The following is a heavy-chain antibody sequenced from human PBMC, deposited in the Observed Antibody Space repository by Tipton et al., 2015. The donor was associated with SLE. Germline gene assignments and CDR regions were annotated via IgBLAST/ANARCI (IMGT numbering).Heavy chain of an antibody. D-gene: IGHD3-10*01. CDR1: GGSISSYY. V-gene: IGHV4-59*12. Sequence: TLSLTCTVSGGSISSYYWSWIRQPPGKGLEWIGYIYYSGSTNYNPSLKSRVTISVDTSKNQFSLRLSSVTAADTAVYYCARETPGRGIYWGQGTLVTVSS. CDR2: IYYSGST. CDR3: ARETPGRGIY. J-gene: IGHJ4*02.